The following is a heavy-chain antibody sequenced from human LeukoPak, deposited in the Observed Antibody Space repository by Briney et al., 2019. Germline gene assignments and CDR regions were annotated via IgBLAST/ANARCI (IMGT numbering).Heavy chain of an antibody. CDR1: GFTFASYT. D-gene: IGHD5-12*01. Sequence: GGSLRLSCAASGFTFASYTMHWVRQAPGKGLEWVALISLDGSYKFYADSVKGRFTISRDNSQSTLYLQMSSLRHEDTAVYYCARGGYASSGWFDPWGQGTLVTVSS. CDR2: ISLDGSYK. V-gene: IGHV3-30*04. J-gene: IGHJ5*02. CDR3: ARGGYASSGWFDP.